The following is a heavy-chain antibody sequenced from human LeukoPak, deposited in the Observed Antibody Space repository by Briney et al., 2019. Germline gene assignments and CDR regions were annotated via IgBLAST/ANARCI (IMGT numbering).Heavy chain of an antibody. CDR2: IYYSGDT. D-gene: IGHD3-22*01. V-gene: IGHV4-39*01. Sequence: SETLSLTCTVSGGSISSSSYYWGWIRQPPGKGLEWIGNIYYSGDTYYNPSLKSRVTISVDTSKNQFSLKLNSVTAADTAVYYCARHVYDSSYFRHWGQGTLVTVSS. CDR1: GGSISSSSYY. J-gene: IGHJ1*01. CDR3: ARHVYDSSYFRH.